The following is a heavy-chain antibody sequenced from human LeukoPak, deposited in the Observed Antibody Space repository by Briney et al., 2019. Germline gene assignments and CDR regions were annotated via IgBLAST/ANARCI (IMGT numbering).Heavy chain of an antibody. CDR3: AGQQLVLLY. Sequence: PSETLSLTCTVSGGSISSYYWSWIRQPPGKGLEWIGYIYYSGSTNYNPSLKSRVTIPVDTSKNQFSLKLSSVTDADTAVYYCAGQQLVLLYWGQGTLVTVSS. V-gene: IGHV4-59*01. CDR1: GGSISSYY. J-gene: IGHJ4*02. D-gene: IGHD6-13*01. CDR2: IYYSGST.